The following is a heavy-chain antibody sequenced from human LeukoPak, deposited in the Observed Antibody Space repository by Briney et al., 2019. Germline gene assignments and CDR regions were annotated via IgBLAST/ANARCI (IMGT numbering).Heavy chain of an antibody. CDR3: VKAIPYYDILTGYSTPMYYFDY. CDR1: GFTFYNYA. J-gene: IGHJ4*02. CDR2: ISGSGGST. D-gene: IGHD3-9*01. Sequence: GGSLRLSCAASGFTFYNYAMSWVRQAPGKGLEWVSGISGSGGSTYYADSVKGRFTISRDNSKNKLYLQMNSLRAEDTAVYYCVKAIPYYDILTGYSTPMYYFDYWGQGTLVTVSS. V-gene: IGHV3-23*01.